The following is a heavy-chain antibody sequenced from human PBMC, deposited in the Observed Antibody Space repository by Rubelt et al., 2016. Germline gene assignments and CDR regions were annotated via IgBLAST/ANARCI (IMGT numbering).Heavy chain of an antibody. CDR3: ARGPLTHLNWFDP. CDR2: INAGNGNT. CDR1: GYTFTSYA. Sequence: QVQLVQSGAEVKKPGASVKVSCKASGYTFTSYAMHWVRQAPGQRLEWMGWINAGNGNTKYLQKFQGRVPITRDTSASTAYMELSSLRSEDTAVYYCARGPLTHLNWFDPWGQGTLVTVSS. J-gene: IGHJ5*02. V-gene: IGHV1-3*01.